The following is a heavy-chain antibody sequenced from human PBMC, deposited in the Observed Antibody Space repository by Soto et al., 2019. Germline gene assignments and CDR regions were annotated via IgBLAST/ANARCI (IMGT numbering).Heavy chain of an antibody. V-gene: IGHV3-9*01. CDR2: ISWNSGSI. CDR1: GFTFDDYA. J-gene: IGHJ6*03. Sequence: SLKISCAASGFTFDDYAMHWVRQAPGKGLEWVSGISWNSGSIGYADSVKGRFTISRDNAKNSLYLQMNSLRAEDTALYYCAKAQSSSWEYYYYMDVWGKGTTVTVSS. D-gene: IGHD6-6*01. CDR3: AKAQSSSWEYYYYMDV.